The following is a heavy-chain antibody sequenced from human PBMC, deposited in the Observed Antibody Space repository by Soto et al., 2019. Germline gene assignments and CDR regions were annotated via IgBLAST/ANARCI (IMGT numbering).Heavy chain of an antibody. CDR2: INSDGSTI. CDR3: VRDRGHPDSFDL. Sequence: GGSLRLSCAASGFTFSPFWMHWVRQAPGKGLVWLSHINSDGSTIVYADSVKGRFTISRDNAKNTLYLQMNSLRVENTAVYYCVRDRGHPDSFDLWGQGTMVTVSS. V-gene: IGHV3-74*01. J-gene: IGHJ3*01. D-gene: IGHD3-10*01. CDR1: GFTFSPFW.